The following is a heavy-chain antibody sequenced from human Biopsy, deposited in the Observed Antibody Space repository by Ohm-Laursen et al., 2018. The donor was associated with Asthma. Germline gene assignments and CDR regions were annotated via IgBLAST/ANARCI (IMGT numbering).Heavy chain of an antibody. CDR2: IKHDGTEK. CDR1: GFTFGDYC. D-gene: IGHD3-3*02. CDR3: ARTFHFWSPYHAEHYQL. J-gene: IGHJ1*01. Sequence: SLRLSCAAPGFTFGDYCMSWVRQVPGKGLEWVANIKHDGTEKNHVDSLKGRFTISRDNAKNSLYLQMNSLRAEDTGVYYCARTFHFWSPYHAEHYQLWGQGTLVTVSS. V-gene: IGHV3-7*01.